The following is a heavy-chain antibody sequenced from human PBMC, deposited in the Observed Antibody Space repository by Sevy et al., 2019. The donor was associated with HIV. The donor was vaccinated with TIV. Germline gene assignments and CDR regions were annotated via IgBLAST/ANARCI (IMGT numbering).Heavy chain of an antibody. V-gene: IGHV3-23*01. Sequence: GGSLRLSCAASGFTFSKYSMSWVRQPPGKGLEWVSTLSFGCGEINYADSVKGRFTISRDNSKSPVYLQMNNLRPEDKAVYYCAREGCTKPHDYWGQGTLVTVSP. CDR2: LSFGCGEI. J-gene: IGHJ4*02. D-gene: IGHD2-8*01. CDR1: GFTFSKYS. CDR3: AREGCTKPHDY.